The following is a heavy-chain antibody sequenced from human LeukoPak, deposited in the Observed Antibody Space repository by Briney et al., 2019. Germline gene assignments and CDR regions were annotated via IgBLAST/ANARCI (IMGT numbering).Heavy chain of an antibody. CDR2: VYHGGNT. CDR3: ARELAVVGAVDAFDI. V-gene: IGHV4-4*02. D-gene: IGHD2-15*01. CDR1: GGSMNTLNW. J-gene: IGHJ3*02. Sequence: SGTLSLTCTVFGGSMNTLNWWSWLRQSPGKGLEWIGQVYHGGNTNYNPSLKSRVAMSVDRSYNQFSLSLTSLTAADTAVCYCARELAVVGAVDAFDIWGQGTLVTVSS.